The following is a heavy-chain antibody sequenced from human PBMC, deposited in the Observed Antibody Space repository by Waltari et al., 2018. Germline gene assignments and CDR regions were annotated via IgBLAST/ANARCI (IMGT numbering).Heavy chain of an antibody. CDR1: GGSFSGYY. CDR3: ARVGRVLRYFDWLARGVFDY. Sequence: QVQLQQWGAGLLKPSETLSLTCAVYGGSFSGYYWSWIRQPPGKGLEWIGEINHSGSTNYNPSLKSRVTISGDTSKNQFSLKLSSVTAADTAVYYCARVGRVLRYFDWLARGVFDYWGQGTLVTVSS. J-gene: IGHJ4*02. CDR2: INHSGST. D-gene: IGHD3-9*01. V-gene: IGHV4-34*01.